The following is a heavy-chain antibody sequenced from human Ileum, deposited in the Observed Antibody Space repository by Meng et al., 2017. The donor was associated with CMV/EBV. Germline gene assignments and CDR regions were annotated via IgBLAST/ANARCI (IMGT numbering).Heavy chain of an antibody. D-gene: IGHD6-6*01. CDR1: GFRFSTFS. J-gene: IGHJ6*01. CDR3: ARDRVPHGMDV. V-gene: IGHV3-48*04. CDR2: ISSSGRNI. Sequence: GESLKISCSASGFRFSTFSMSWVRQAPGKGLEWISYISSSGRNIYYKDSVKGRFTISRDNAKDSVYLQMNSLRVNDTAVYYCARDRVPHGMDVWGQGTTVTGSS.